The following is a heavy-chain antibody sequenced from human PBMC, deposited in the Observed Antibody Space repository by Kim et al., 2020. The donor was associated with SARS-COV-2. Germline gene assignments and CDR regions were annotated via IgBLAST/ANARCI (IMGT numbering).Heavy chain of an antibody. CDR1: GFTFSSYA. Sequence: GGSLRLSCAASGFTFSSYAMSWVRQAPGKGLEWVSAISGSGGSTYYADSVKGRFTISRDNSKNTLYLQMNSLRAEDTAVYYCANMGIGGYYFDYWGQGTLVTVSS. D-gene: IGHD7-27*01. J-gene: IGHJ4*02. CDR2: ISGSGGST. V-gene: IGHV3-23*01. CDR3: ANMGIGGYYFDY.